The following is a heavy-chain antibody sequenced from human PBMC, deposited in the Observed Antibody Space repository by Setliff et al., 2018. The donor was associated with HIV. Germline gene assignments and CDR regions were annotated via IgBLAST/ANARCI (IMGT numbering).Heavy chain of an antibody. V-gene: IGHV4-34*01. CDR2: INHSGST. CDR1: GGSFSGYY. J-gene: IGHJ4*02. CDR3: ARGVRDNSGWSSYYFDY. D-gene: IGHD6-19*01. Sequence: SETLSLTCAVYGGSFSGYYWSWVRQPPGKGLEWIGEINHSGSTNYNPSLKSRVTVSVDTSKNQFSLRLTSVTAADTAVYYCARGVRDNSGWSSYYFDYWGQGTLVTVSS.